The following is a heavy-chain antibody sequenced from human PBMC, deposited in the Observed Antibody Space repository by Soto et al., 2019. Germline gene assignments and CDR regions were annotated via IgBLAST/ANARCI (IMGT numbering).Heavy chain of an antibody. J-gene: IGHJ6*02. D-gene: IGHD5-12*01. Sequence: EASVKVSCKVSGYTFTSYYMHWVRQAPGQGLEWMGIINPSGGSTSYAQKFQGRVTMTRDTSTSTVYMELSSLRSEDTAVYYCARDQDGYKRYYYYGMDVWGQGTTVTVSS. CDR1: GYTFTSYY. CDR2: INPSGGST. CDR3: ARDQDGYKRYYYYGMDV. V-gene: IGHV1-46*01.